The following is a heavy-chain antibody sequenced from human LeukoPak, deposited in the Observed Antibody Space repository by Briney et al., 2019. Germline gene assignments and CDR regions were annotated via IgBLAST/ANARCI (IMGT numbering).Heavy chain of an antibody. J-gene: IGHJ6*03. Sequence: ASVKVSCKASGYTFTSYDINWVRQATGQGLEWMGWMNPNSGNTGYAQKFQGRVTMTRNTSISTAYMELSSLRSEDTAVYYCARAPCDFGVVDHYYYYMDVWGKGTTVTVSS. CDR2: MNPNSGNT. D-gene: IGHD3-3*01. CDR3: ARAPCDFGVVDHYYYYMDV. V-gene: IGHV1-8*01. CDR1: GYTFTSYD.